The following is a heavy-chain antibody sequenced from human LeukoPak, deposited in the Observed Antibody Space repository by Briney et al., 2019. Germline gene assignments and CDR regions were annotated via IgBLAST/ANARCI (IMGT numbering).Heavy chain of an antibody. D-gene: IGHD1-26*01. CDR1: GFTFNHAW. V-gene: IGHV3-15*01. J-gene: IGHJ4*02. CDR3: TWVGARYYFDY. Sequence: GGSLRLSCAASGFTFNHAWMSWVRQAPGKGLEWVGRIKSKTNGGTTDYAAPVKGRFAISRDDSRNTLYLQMNSLETEDTAVYYCTWVGARYYFDYWGQGTLVTVSS. CDR2: IKSKTNGGTT.